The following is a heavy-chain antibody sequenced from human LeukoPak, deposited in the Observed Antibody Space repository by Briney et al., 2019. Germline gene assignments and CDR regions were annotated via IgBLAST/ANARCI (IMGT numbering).Heavy chain of an antibody. CDR1: GVSISSYY. CDR2: IYTSGST. J-gene: IGHJ3*02. V-gene: IGHV4-4*09. D-gene: IGHD3-3*01. CDR3: ARLITIFGVVSWDAFDI. Sequence: SETLSLTCTVSGVSISSYYWSWIRQPPGKGLEWIGYIYTSGSTNYNPSLKSRVTISVDTSKNQFSLKLSSVTAADTAVYYCARLITIFGVVSWDAFDIWGQGTMVTVSS.